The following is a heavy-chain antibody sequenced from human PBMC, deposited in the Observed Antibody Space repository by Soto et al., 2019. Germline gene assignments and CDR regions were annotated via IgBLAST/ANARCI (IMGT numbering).Heavy chain of an antibody. CDR3: ARRGSYYDFWSGQFYGMDV. J-gene: IGHJ6*02. D-gene: IGHD3-3*01. V-gene: IGHV3-7*01. CDR1: GFTFRGYA. CDR2: IKQDGSEK. Sequence: PGGSLRLSCTASGFTFRGYAMSWVRQAPGKGLEWVANIKQDGSEKNYVDSVKGRFTISRDNAKNSLYLQMNSLRAEDTAVYYCARRGSYYDFWSGQFYGMDVWGQGTTVTVSS.